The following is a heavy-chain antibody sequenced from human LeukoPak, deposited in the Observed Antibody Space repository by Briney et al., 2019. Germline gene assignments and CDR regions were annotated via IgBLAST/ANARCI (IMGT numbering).Heavy chain of an antibody. V-gene: IGHV4-31*11. D-gene: IGHD3-22*01. J-gene: IGHJ3*02. CDR2: IYYSGST. CDR3: ARAGYDISAFDI. CDR1: GGSISSGGYS. Sequence: SQTLSLTCAVSGGSISSGGYSWSWIRQHPGKGLEWIGYIYYSGSTYYNPSLKSRVTISVDTSKNQFSLKLSSVTAADTAVYYCARAGYDISAFDIWGQGTMVTVSS.